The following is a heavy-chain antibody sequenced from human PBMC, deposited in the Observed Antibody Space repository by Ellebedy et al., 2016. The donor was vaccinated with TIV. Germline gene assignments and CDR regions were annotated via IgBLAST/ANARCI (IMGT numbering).Heavy chain of an antibody. CDR2: IHTGVSST. V-gene: IGHV3-74*01. J-gene: IGHJ4*02. D-gene: IGHD3-9*01. Sequence: PGGSLRLSCAASGFTFSSYWMHWVRQAPGKGLEWVSRIHTGVSSTSYADSVKGRFTISRDNAKNTLYLQMSSLSAEDTAVYFCARVDCSSSSCPAAFDLWGQGTLVTVSS. CDR1: GFTFSSYW. CDR3: ARVDCSSSSCPAAFDL.